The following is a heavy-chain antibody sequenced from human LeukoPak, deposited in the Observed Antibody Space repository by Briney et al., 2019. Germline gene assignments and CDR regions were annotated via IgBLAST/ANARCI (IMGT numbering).Heavy chain of an antibody. J-gene: IGHJ4*02. V-gene: IGHV1-69*06. CDR2: IIPMFGAV. CDR3: ARDRTHYYESSGYYSRWEY. D-gene: IGHD3-22*01. CDR1: GGTFSSYV. Sequence: SVKVSCKASGGTFSSYVISWVRQAPGQGLQWMGGIIPMFGAVNYAQKFQGRVTITADKSTGTAYMELSSLRSEDTAMYYCARDRTHYYESSGYYSRWEYWGQGTLITVSS.